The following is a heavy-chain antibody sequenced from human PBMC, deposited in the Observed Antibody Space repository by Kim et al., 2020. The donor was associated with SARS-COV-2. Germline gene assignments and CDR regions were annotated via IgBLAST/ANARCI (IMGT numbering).Heavy chain of an antibody. V-gene: IGHV3-11*01. J-gene: IGHJ4*02. D-gene: IGHD6-13*01. CDR3: ARDAYSSRSGHIFDY. CDR2: ISSSGSTI. Sequence: GGSLRLSCAASGFTFSDYYMSWIRQAPGKGLEWVSYISSSGSTIYYADSVKGRFTISRDNAKNSLYLQMNSLRAEDTAVYYCARDAYSSRSGHIFDYWGQGTLVTVSS. CDR1: GFTFSDYY.